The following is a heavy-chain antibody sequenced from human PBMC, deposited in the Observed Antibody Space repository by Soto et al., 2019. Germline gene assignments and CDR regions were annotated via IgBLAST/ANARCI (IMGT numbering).Heavy chain of an antibody. Sequence: QVQLVQSEAEVKKPGASVTVSCKASGYSFSDYYLHWVRQAPGQGPEWMGRINPNSGDTKFAQKFQGRVTMTRDTSVRTAFMELNWLKPDDTAVYYCARESGGATATLDYYYFYMDVWGQGTTVTVSS. CDR1: GYSFSDYY. V-gene: IGHV1-2*06. CDR3: ARESGGATATLDYYYFYMDV. J-gene: IGHJ6*03. D-gene: IGHD5-12*01. CDR2: INPNSGDT.